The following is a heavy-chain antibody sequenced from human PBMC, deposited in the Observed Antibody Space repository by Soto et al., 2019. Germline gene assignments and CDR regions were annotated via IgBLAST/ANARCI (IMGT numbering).Heavy chain of an antibody. D-gene: IGHD4-17*01. CDR3: ATQGENAYGGYPEEINGYYGRDV. J-gene: IGHJ6*02. CDR2: ISSSSSYT. CDR1: GFTFSDYY. V-gene: IGHV3-11*05. Sequence: QVQLVESGGGLVKPGGSLRLSCAASGFTFSDYYMSWIRQAPGKGLEWVSYISSSSSYTNYADSVKGRFTISRDNAKNSLYLQMNSLRAEDTAVYYCATQGENAYGGYPEEINGYYGRDVWGQGTTVTVSS.